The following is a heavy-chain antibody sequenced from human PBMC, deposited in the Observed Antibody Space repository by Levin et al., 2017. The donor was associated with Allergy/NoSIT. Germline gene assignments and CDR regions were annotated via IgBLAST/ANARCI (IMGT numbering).Heavy chain of an antibody. Sequence: GGSLRLSCAASGFTFSSYAMSWVRQAPGKGLEWVSGISGSGGSTNYADSVKGRFTISRDNSKNTLYVQMNSLRAEDTAVYYCANPMTTVTSPLEYWGQGTLVTVSS. CDR3: ANPMTTVTSPLEY. J-gene: IGHJ4*02. V-gene: IGHV3-23*01. CDR2: ISGSGGST. D-gene: IGHD4-11*01. CDR1: GFTFSSYA.